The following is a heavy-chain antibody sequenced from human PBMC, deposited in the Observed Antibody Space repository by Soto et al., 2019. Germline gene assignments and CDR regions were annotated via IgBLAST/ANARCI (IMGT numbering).Heavy chain of an antibody. CDR2: FYYSGST. V-gene: IGHV4-39*01. CDR3: ARQSWDYGDYFGDSTNYYYYYMDV. J-gene: IGHJ6*03. CDR1: GGSVSSSSYY. Sequence: KSSETMSHTCTVSGGSVSSSSYYWGWIHQPPGKGLEWIGSFYYSGSTYYNPSLKSRVTISVDTSKNQFSLKLSSVTAADTAVYYCARQSWDYGDYFGDSTNYYYYYMDVWGKGTTVTVSS. D-gene: IGHD4-17*01.